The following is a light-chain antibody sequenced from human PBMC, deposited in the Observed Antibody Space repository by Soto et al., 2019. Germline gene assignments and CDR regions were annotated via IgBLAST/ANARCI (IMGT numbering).Light chain of an antibody. J-gene: IGLJ1*01. V-gene: IGLV2-14*01. CDR2: EVT. Sequence: QSALSRPASGSGSPGQTITISCTGTSTDVGGYNAVSWYQHHPGKAPKLIIYEVTHRPSGVSDRFSASKSGNTASLTISGLQAEDEADYYCNSFRVSPLYAFGTGTKVTV. CDR1: STDVGGYNA. CDR3: NSFRVSPLYA.